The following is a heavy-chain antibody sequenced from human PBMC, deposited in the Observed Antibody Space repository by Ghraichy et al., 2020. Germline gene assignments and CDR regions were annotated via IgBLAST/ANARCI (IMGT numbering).Heavy chain of an antibody. CDR3: ARGYYYDSSGYPYWYFDL. D-gene: IGHD3-22*01. V-gene: IGHV3-53*04. CDR2: IYSGGST. Sequence: GGSLRLSCAASGFTVSSNYMSWVRQAPGKGLEWVSVIYSGGSTYYADSVKGRFTISRHNSKNTLYLQMNSLRAEDTAVYYCARGYYYDSSGYPYWYFDLWGRGTLVTVSS. J-gene: IGHJ2*01. CDR1: GFTVSSNY.